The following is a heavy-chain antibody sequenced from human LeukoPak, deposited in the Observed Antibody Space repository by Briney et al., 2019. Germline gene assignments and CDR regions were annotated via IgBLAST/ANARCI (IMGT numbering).Heavy chain of an antibody. CDR1: GSTFSSYS. CDR2: ISSSSSTI. V-gene: IGHV3-48*01. CDR3: ARTYDSSGYAFDI. Sequence: GGFLRLSCTASGSTFSSYSMNWVRQAPGKGLEWVSYISSSSSTIYYADSVNVRLTISRDNATNSLYLQMNSLRADDTAVYYCARTYDSSGYAFDIWGQGTMVTVSS. D-gene: IGHD3-22*01. J-gene: IGHJ3*02.